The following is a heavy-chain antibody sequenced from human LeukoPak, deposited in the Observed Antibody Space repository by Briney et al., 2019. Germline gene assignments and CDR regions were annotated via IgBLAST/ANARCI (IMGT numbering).Heavy chain of an antibody. CDR1: GYTFTSYG. J-gene: IGHJ4*02. V-gene: IGHV1-18*01. D-gene: IGHD3-22*01. CDR2: ISAYNGNT. CDR3: ARGEEYYDSSGYYGH. Sequence: ASVKVSCKASGYTFTSYGISWVRQAPGQGLKWMGWISAYNGNTNYAQKLQGRVTMTTDTSTSTAYMELRSLRSDDTAVYYSARGEEYYDSSGYYGHWGQGTLVTVSS.